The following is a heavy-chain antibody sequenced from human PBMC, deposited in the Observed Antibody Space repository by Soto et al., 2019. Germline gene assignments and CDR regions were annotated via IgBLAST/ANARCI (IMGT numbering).Heavy chain of an antibody. CDR2: INPSFGTA. D-gene: IGHD6-19*01. Sequence: QGFEWMGIINPSFGTANYAQKFQGRVTITADESASTAYMELSSLRSEDTAVYYCACPPGIAVAASGYGMDVWGQGTSVTVSS. CDR3: ACPPGIAVAASGYGMDV. J-gene: IGHJ6*02. V-gene: IGHV1-69*15.